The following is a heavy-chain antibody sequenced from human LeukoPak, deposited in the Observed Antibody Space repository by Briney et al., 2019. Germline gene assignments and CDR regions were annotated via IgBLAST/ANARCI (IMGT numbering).Heavy chain of an antibody. D-gene: IGHD1-26*01. CDR1: GFTFSSYA. CDR2: ISYDGSNK. CDR3: ARLYSGSSHDAFDI. J-gene: IGHJ3*02. V-gene: IGHV3-30*04. Sequence: GGALRLSCAASGFTFSSYAMHWVRQAPGKGLEWVAVISYDGSNKYYADSVKGRFTISRDNSKNTLYLQMNSLRAEDTAVYYCARLYSGSSHDAFDIWGQGTMVTVSS.